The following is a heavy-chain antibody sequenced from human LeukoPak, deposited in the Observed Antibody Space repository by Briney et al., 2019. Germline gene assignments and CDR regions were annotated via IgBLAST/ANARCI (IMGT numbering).Heavy chain of an antibody. V-gene: IGHV4-39*01. CDR3: ARHHGSGSRRGHNWFDP. CDR2: IYYSGST. D-gene: IGHD3-10*01. CDR1: GFTFSSYSMN. J-gene: IGHJ5*02. Sequence: GSLRLSCAASGFTFSSYSMNWVRQAPGKGLEWIGSIYYSGSTYYNPSLKSRVTISVDTSKNQFSPKLSSVTAADTAVYYCARHHGSGSRRGHNWFDPWGQGTLVAVSS.